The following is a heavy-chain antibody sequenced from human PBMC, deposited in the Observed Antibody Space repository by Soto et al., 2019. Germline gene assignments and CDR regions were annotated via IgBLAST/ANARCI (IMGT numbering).Heavy chain of an antibody. Sequence: QVQLVQSGAEVKKPGASVKVSCKASGYTCTSYDINWVRPATGQGLEYLGWMNPNRGNTAYVQKLQGRVTMTCDTSISTASMDLSSLRSEVKAVSFCARCIKFGAYSWWFDPWGQGTLVTVSS. J-gene: IGHJ5*02. CDR1: GYTCTSYD. CDR3: ARCIKFGAYSWWFDP. D-gene: IGHD4-17*01. V-gene: IGHV1-8*01. CDR2: MNPNRGNT.